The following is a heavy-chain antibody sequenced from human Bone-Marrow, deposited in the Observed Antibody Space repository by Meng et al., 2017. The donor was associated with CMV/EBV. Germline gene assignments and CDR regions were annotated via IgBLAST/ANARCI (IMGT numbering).Heavy chain of an antibody. J-gene: IGHJ3*02. Sequence: SMKVSCKASGGTFSSYIISWVRQAPGQGLEWMGRIIPILGIANYAQKFQGRVTITADKSTSTAYMELSSLRSEDTAVYYCARSTTIFGVVIMRGGAFDIWGQGTMVTVSS. V-gene: IGHV1-69*02. CDR3: ARSTTIFGVVIMRGGAFDI. CDR1: GGTFSSYI. D-gene: IGHD3-3*01. CDR2: IIPILGIA.